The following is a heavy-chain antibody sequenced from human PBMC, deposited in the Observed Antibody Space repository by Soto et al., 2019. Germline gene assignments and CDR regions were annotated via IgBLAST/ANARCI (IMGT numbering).Heavy chain of an antibody. CDR1: GGSISSGGYY. J-gene: IGHJ5*02. V-gene: IGHV4-31*03. D-gene: IGHD2-2*01. CDR3: ARTRAHWFDP. Sequence: SETLSLTCTVSGGSISSGGYYWSWIRQHPGKGLEWIGYIYYSGSTYYNPSLKSRVTISVDTSKNQFSLKLSSVTAADTAVYYCARTRAHWFDPWGQGTLVTVSS. CDR2: IYYSGST.